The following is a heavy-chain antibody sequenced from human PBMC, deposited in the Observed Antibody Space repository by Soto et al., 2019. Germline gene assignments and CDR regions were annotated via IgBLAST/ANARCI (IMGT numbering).Heavy chain of an antibody. CDR1: GGSVSSGSYY. Sequence: QVQLQESGPGLVKPSETLSLTCTVSGGSVSSGSYYWSWIRQPPGKGLEWIGYIYYSGSTNYNPSLKSRVTISVDTSKNQFFLKLSSVTAADTAVYYCARETRDGYNPFGFDYWGQGTLVTVSS. CDR2: IYYSGST. J-gene: IGHJ4*02. V-gene: IGHV4-61*01. D-gene: IGHD3-16*01. CDR3: ARETRDGYNPFGFDY.